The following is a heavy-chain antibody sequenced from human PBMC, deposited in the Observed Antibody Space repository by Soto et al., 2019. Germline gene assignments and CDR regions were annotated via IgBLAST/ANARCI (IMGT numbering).Heavy chain of an antibody. Sequence: PSETMSVTCAVYGGFLSESYWTWIRQNTGKGLEWIGEINHVGGTNYNPSLKSRVTMSVDTSQNQFSLRLISVTAADTAMYFCVRIRYQLPSSVLWLDPWGQGTPVTVSS. J-gene: IGHJ5*02. V-gene: IGHV4-34*01. CDR2: INHVGGT. D-gene: IGHD3-16*01. CDR3: VRIRYQLPSSVLWLDP. CDR1: GGFLSESY.